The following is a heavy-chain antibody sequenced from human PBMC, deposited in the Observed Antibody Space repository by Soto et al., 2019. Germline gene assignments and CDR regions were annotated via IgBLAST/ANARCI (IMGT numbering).Heavy chain of an antibody. J-gene: IGHJ4*02. Sequence: LETLSLTCAVSGYSISSGYYWGWIRQPPGKGLEWIGSIYHSGSTYYNPSLKSRVTISVDTSKNQFSLKLSSVTAADTAVYYCARDRGSRVLDYWGQGTLVTVSS. V-gene: IGHV4-38-2*02. CDR1: GYSISSGYY. CDR2: IYHSGST. CDR3: ARDRGSRVLDY.